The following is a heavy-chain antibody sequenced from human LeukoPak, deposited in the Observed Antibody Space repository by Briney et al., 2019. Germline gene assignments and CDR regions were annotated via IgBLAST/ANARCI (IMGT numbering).Heavy chain of an antibody. Sequence: PGRSLRLSCAASGFTFSSYAMHWVRQAPGKGLEGVAVISYDGSNKYYADSVKGRFTISRDNSKNTLYLQMNSLRAEDTAVYYCARAGRGYSGNDYWGQGTLVTVSS. CDR3: ARAGRGYSGNDY. V-gene: IGHV3-30*04. CDR1: GFTFSSYA. CDR2: ISYDGSNK. D-gene: IGHD3-22*01. J-gene: IGHJ4*02.